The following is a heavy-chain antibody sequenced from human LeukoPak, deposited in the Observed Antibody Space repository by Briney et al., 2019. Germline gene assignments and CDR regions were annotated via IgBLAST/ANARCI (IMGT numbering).Heavy chain of an antibody. CDR1: GGTFSSYA. CDR2: IIPIFGTA. CDR3: ARCHAQLLSYNYYYYMDV. J-gene: IGHJ6*03. V-gene: IGHV1-69*05. D-gene: IGHD2-2*01. Sequence: SVKVSCKASGGTFSSYAISWVRQAPGQGLEWMGGIIPIFGTANYAQKFQGRVTITTDESTSTAYMELSSLRSEDTAVYYCARCHAQLLSYNYYYYMDVWGKGTTVTVSS.